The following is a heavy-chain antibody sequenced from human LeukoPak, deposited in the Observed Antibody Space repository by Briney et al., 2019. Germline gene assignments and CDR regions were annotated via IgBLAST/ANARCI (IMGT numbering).Heavy chain of an antibody. CDR2: IYPGVSDT. Sequence: GESLKIYCTGSRNSSTTYSTGWVRHMHGKGLEWCGTIYPGVSDTRYSPSFQGQVTIPADKSISTAYLQRSNLKASDPAMYYCARYSGSYSGCVPWGQGNLVPV. CDR3: ARYSGSYSGCVP. J-gene: IGHJ5*02. CDR1: RNSSTTYS. V-gene: IGHV5-51*01. D-gene: IGHD1-26*01.